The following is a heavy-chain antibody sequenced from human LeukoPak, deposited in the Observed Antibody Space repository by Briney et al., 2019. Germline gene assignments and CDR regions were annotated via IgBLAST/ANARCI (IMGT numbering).Heavy chain of an antibody. Sequence: PGGSLRLSCAASGFTFSSYEMNWVRQAPGQGLEWVSYISSSGSTIYYADSVKGRFTISRDNATNSLYLQMNSLRAEDTAVYYCAYNYYDSSGYYNDYWGQGTLVTVSS. J-gene: IGHJ4*02. CDR3: AYNYYDSSGYYNDY. D-gene: IGHD3-22*01. V-gene: IGHV3-48*03. CDR1: GFTFSSYE. CDR2: ISSSGSTI.